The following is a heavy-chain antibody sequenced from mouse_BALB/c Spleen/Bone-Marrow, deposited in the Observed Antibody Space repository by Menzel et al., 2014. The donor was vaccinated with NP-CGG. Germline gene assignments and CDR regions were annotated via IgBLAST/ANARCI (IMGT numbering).Heavy chain of an antibody. CDR3: ARDRGLTYFDY. D-gene: IGHD2-4*01. CDR1: GFTFTDYY. Sequence: EVQGVESGGGLVQPGDSLRLSCATSGFTFTDYYMDWVRRPPGKALEWLGFIRNKANGYTTEYSASVKGRFTISRDNSQSILYLQMNTLRAEDSATYYCARDRGLTYFDYWGQGTTLTVSS. J-gene: IGHJ2*01. CDR2: IRNKANGYTT. V-gene: IGHV7-3*02.